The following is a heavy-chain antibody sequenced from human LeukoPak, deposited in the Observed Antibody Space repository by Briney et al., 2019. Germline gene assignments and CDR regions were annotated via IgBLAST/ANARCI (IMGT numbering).Heavy chain of an antibody. D-gene: IGHD2-2*01. CDR2: ISAYNGNT. CDR1: GYTFTSQG. J-gene: IGHJ4*02. Sequence: ASVKDSCMASGYTFTSQGISGVRQAPGQGLAWMGWISAYNGNTNYAQELQSRVTMTTDTSTSTAYMELRSLRSDDTAVYYCARDLADIVVVPTTDYWGQGTLVTVSS. CDR3: ARDLADIVVVPTTDY. V-gene: IGHV1-18*01.